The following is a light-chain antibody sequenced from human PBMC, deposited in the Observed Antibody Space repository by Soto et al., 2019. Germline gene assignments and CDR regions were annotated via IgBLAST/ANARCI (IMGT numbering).Light chain of an antibody. CDR1: QSINSA. V-gene: IGKV3-15*01. CDR2: GAS. CDR3: QPAHNWVLT. Sequence: EIVMTQSPATLSLSPGERAALSCRASQSINSALAWYQQKPGQPPRLLIYGASTRATGVPARFTGSESGSEFTLTISGLQAEAFEVYYCQPAHNWVLTFGQATRLEI. J-gene: IGKJ2*01.